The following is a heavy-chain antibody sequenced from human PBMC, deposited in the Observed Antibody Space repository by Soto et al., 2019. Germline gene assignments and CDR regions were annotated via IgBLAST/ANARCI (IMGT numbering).Heavy chain of an antibody. CDR2: ISGSGGST. CDR3: AKDVRAAASTGDYFDY. D-gene: IGHD6-13*01. Sequence: GSLRLSCAASGFTFRSYAMSWVRQAPGKGLEWVSAISGSGGSTYYADSVKGRFTISRDNSKNTLYLQMNSLRAEDTAVYYCAKDVRAAASTGDYFDYWGQRPLVTVSS. V-gene: IGHV3-23*01. J-gene: IGHJ4*02. CDR1: GFTFRSYA.